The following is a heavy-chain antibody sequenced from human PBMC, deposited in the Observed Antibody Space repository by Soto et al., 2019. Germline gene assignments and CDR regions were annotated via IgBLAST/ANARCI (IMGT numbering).Heavy chain of an antibody. Sequence: ASVKVSCKASGLTFSSTAVQWVRQARGQRLEWIGWIVVGSGNTNYVQKFQERVTITRDMSTSTAYMKLSSLRSEDTAVYYCAAGTYYDFWTGYSSGDYWGQGTLVTVSS. CDR2: IVVGSGNT. CDR3: AAGTYYDFWTGYSSGDY. J-gene: IGHJ4*02. V-gene: IGHV1-58*01. D-gene: IGHD3-3*01. CDR1: GLTFSSTA.